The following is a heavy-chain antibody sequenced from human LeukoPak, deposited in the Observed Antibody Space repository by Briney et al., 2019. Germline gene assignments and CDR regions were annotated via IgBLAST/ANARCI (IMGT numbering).Heavy chain of an antibody. Sequence: GGSLRLSCAASGFTFSSYEMNWVRQAPGKGLEWVSSISSSSSYIYYADSVKGRFTISRDNAKNSLYLQMNSLRAEDTAVYYCAAPYYDILTGYYRGDDYWGQGTLVTVSS. J-gene: IGHJ4*02. CDR3: AAPYYDILTGYYRGDDY. CDR1: GFTFSSYE. V-gene: IGHV3-21*01. CDR2: ISSSSSYI. D-gene: IGHD3-9*01.